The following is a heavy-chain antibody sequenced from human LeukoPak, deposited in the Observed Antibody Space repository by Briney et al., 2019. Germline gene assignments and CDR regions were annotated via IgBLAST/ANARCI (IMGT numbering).Heavy chain of an antibody. CDR3: ARGWYDYGGDSGGY. V-gene: IGHV3-7*01. CDR1: GFHFRAYW. J-gene: IGHJ4*02. Sequence: GSLRLSCTKSGFHFRAYWMGWVRPAPGEGVEWVAKIHQHGSKENYLDSVKGRFTISRDNTKSTLYLQMNSLRVEDTAVYYCARGWYDYGGDSGGYWGQGTLVTVSS. D-gene: IGHD4-23*01. CDR2: IHQHGSKE.